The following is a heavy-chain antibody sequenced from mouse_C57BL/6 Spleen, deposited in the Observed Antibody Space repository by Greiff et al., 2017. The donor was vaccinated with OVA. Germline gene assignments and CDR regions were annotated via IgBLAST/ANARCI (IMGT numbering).Heavy chain of an antibody. CDR3: ARSGIYYYGSKKFDV. Sequence: VQLQQSGAELVRPGTSVKVSCKASGYAFTNYLIEWVKQRPGQGLEWIGVINPGSGGTNYNEKFKGKATLTADKSSSTAYMQLSSLTSEDSAVYICARSGIYYYGSKKFDVWGTGSTGSASS. CDR2: INPGSGGT. J-gene: IGHJ1*03. CDR1: GYAFTNYL. D-gene: IGHD1-1*01. V-gene: IGHV1-54*01.